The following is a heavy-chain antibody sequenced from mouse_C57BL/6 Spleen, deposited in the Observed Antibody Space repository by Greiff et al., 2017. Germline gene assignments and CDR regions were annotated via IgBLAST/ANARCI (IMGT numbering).Heavy chain of an antibody. CDR2: IYPSDSET. D-gene: IGHD2-3*01. Sequence: QVQLQQPGAELVRPGSSVKLSCKASGYTFTSYWMDWVKQRPGQGLEWIGNIYPSDSETHYNQQFKDKATLTVDKSSSTAYMQLSSLTSEDSAVYYCAREDDYWYFDVWGTGTTVTVSS. V-gene: IGHV1-61*01. CDR1: GYTFTSYW. J-gene: IGHJ1*03. CDR3: AREDDYWYFDV.